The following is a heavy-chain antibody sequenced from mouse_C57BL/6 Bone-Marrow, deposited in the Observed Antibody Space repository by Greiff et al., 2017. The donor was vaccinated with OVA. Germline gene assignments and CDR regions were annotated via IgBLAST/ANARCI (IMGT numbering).Heavy chain of an antibody. CDR3: ARLGKDWYFDV. V-gene: IGHV14-2*01. CDR2: IDTGGGET. J-gene: IGHJ1*03. CDR1: GFTFKDYY. Sequence: EVQLQQSGADLVKPGASVKLSCTASGFTFKDYYMHWVSQRPEKGLEWIGRIDTGGGETKYAPKFQGKATISADTSSNTAYLQLSSLTSEDTAVYYCARLGKDWYFDVWGTGTTVTVSS. D-gene: IGHD2-1*01.